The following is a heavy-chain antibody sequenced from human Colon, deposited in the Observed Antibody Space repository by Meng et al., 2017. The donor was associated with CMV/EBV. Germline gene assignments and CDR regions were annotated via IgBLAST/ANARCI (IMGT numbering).Heavy chain of an antibody. V-gene: IGHV1-18*01. D-gene: IGHD1-1*01. CDR1: GYTFTTYG. CDR3: ARVTGNKRLVH. CDR2: ISPYSGDT. Sequence: ASVKVSCKASGYTFTTYGISWVRQTPGQGLEWMGFISPYSGDTYPAQKVHGRLTMTTDTSTNTAYMELRSLRPDDSGTYYCARVTGNKRLVHWGQGTLVTVSS. J-gene: IGHJ4*02.